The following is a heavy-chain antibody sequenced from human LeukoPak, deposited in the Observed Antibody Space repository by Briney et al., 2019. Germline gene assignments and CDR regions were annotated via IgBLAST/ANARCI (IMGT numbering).Heavy chain of an antibody. CDR1: GFTVSSNY. Sequence: GGSLRLSCAASGFTVSSNYMSWVRQAPGKGLEWVSVIYSGGSTYYADSVKGRFTISRDNSKNTVYLQMNSLRAEDTAVYYCANARMVVAGTYYFDDWGQGTLVTVSS. CDR2: IYSGGST. CDR3: ANARMVVAGTYYFDD. J-gene: IGHJ4*02. D-gene: IGHD6-19*01. V-gene: IGHV3-66*01.